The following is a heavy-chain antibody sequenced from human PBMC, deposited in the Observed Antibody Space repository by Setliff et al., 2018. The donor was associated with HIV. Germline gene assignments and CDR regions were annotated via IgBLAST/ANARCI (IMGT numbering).Heavy chain of an antibody. J-gene: IGHJ4*02. Sequence: ASVKVSCKISGYTLTELSIHWVRQAPGQGLEWMGRINPNSGGTNYAQKFQSRVTMTRDTSISTAYMELSRLRSDDTAVYYCATGQQLVDFDYWGQGTLVTVSS. CDR3: ATGQQLVDFDY. V-gene: IGHV1-2*06. CDR1: GYTLTELS. CDR2: INPNSGGT. D-gene: IGHD6-13*01.